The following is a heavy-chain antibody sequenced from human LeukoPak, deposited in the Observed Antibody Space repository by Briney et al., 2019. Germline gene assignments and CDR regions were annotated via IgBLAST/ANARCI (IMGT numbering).Heavy chain of an antibody. CDR3: ARYVRWGSRVMYAFDI. CDR2: INHSGST. V-gene: IGHV4-34*01. CDR1: GGSFSSYY. J-gene: IGHJ3*02. Sequence: SSETLSLTCAVYGGSFSSYYWSWIRQPPGKGLEWVGEINHSGSTNYNPSFKSRVKISVDTSKDQFSLKLSSVTAADTAVYYCARYVRWGSRVMYAFDIWGQGTMVTVSS. D-gene: IGHD3-16*01.